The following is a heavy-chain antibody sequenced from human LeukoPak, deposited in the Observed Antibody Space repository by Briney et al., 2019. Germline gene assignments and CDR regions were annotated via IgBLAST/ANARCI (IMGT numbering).Heavy chain of an antibody. CDR3: AKNAATYYYHSSGYYAHFDY. V-gene: IGHV3-30*02. D-gene: IGHD3-22*01. J-gene: IGHJ4*02. CDR2: IRYDGTIK. Sequence: GGSLRLSCATSGFPFSSYGMHGVPQAPGKGLEGVGFIRYDGTIKYYADSMKGRFTISRDHSTNTMYLQMNTLRPDNTAVHYCAKNAATYYYHSSGYYAHFDYWGQGTLVTVSS. CDR1: GFPFSSYG.